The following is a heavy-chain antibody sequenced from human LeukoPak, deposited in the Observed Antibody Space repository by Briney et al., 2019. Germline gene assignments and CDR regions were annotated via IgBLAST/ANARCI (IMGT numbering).Heavy chain of an antibody. J-gene: IGHJ4*02. V-gene: IGHV3-11*04. D-gene: IGHD3-10*01. Sequence: SGGSLRLSCAASGFTFSDYYMSWIRQAPGKGLEWVSHISSGGSTIYDADSVKGRFTISRDNAKSSLYLQMDSLRAEDTAVYYCARNITLVDSYSFDYWGQGTLITVSS. CDR2: ISSGGSTI. CDR1: GFTFSDYY. CDR3: ARNITLVDSYSFDY.